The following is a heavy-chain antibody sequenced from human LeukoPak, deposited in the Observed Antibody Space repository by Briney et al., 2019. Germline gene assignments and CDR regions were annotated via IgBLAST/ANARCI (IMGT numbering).Heavy chain of an antibody. CDR1: GGSFSGYY. Sequence: SETLSLTCAVYGGSFSGYYWSWIRQPPGKGLEWIGEINHSGSTNYNPSLKSRVTISVDTSKNQFSLKLSSVTAADTAVYYCARGPRMGRPMTIAARPRQAWFDPWGQGTLVTVSS. CDR2: INHSGST. J-gene: IGHJ5*02. CDR3: ARGPRMGRPMTIAARPRQAWFDP. D-gene: IGHD6-6*01. V-gene: IGHV4-34*01.